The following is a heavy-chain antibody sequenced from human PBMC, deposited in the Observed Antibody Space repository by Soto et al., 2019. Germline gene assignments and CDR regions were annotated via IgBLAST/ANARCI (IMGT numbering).Heavy chain of an antibody. CDR1: GFTFSNAW. J-gene: IGHJ4*02. D-gene: IGHD3-22*01. V-gene: IGHV3-15*07. Sequence: GGSLRLSCAASGFTFSNAWMNWVRQAPGKGLEWVGRIKSKTDGGTTDYAAPVKGRFTISRDDSKNTLYLQMNSLKTEDTAVYYCTTDHLTEYYYDSSGYYRGFDYWGQGTLVTVSS. CDR2: IKSKTDGGTT. CDR3: TTDHLTEYYYDSSGYYRGFDY.